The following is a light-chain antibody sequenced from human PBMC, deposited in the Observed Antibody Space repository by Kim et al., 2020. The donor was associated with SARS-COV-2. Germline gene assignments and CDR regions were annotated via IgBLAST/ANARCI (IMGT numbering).Light chain of an antibody. V-gene: IGLV1-44*01. CDR1: SHNIGSNI. CDR2: TNN. J-gene: IGLJ2*01. Sequence: GQRVTISCSGGSHNIGSNIVNWYQQFPGTAPKLLIYTNNQRPSGVPDRFSGSKSGTSASLAISGLQSDDEADYYCAAWDDSLNGPVFGGGTQLTVL. CDR3: AAWDDSLNGPV.